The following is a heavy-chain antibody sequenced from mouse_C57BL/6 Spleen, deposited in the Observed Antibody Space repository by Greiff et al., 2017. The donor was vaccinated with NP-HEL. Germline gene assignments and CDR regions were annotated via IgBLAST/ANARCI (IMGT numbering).Heavy chain of an antibody. D-gene: IGHD2-5*01. J-gene: IGHJ1*03. V-gene: IGHV1-53*01. CDR3: ARGDYSNYDLLRV. Sequence: VQLQQPGTELVKPGASVKLSCKASGYTFTSYWMHWVKQRPGQGLEWIGNINPSNGGTNYNEKFKSKATLTVDKSSSTAYMQLSNLTSEDSAVYYCARGDYSNYDLLRVWGTGTTVTVSS. CDR1: GYTFTSYW. CDR2: INPSNGGT.